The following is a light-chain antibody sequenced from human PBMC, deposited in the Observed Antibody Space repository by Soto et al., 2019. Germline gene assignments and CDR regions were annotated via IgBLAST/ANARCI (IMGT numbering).Light chain of an antibody. CDR1: QSVISY. CDR3: HQRSNWPPYT. J-gene: IGKJ2*01. Sequence: EIVLTQSPATLSLSPGERATLSCRASQSVISYLAWYQQKLGQAPRLLIYDASNRATGIPARFSCSASGTDFTLSISSLEPADFAVYYCHQRSNWPPYTFVQGTTLEFK. V-gene: IGKV3-11*01. CDR2: DAS.